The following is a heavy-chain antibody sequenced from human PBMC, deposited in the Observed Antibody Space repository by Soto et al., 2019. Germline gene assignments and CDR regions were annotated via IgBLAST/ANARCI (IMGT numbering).Heavy chain of an antibody. V-gene: IGHV5-51*01. Sequence: GESLKISCTGSGYSFTSYLIGWVRPMPGKGLEWMGIIYPGDSDTRYSPSFQGQVTISADKSISTAYLQWSSLKASDTAMYYCARHLSYGDSLDAFDIWGQGTMVTVSS. CDR3: ARHLSYGDSLDAFDI. CDR1: GYSFTSYL. CDR2: IYPGDSDT. D-gene: IGHD4-17*01. J-gene: IGHJ3*02.